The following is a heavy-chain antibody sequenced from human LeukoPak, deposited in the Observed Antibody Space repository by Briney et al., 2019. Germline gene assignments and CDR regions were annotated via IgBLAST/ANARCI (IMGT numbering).Heavy chain of an antibody. J-gene: IGHJ3*02. CDR2: ISGGGNTK. D-gene: IGHD3-10*01. CDR1: GFTFSDYY. Sequence: GGSLRLSCAASGFTFSDYYMTWIRKAPGKGLEGVSYISGGGNTKYYGDSVKGRFTISRDNAKNSVSLQMNSLRADDTAVYFCARDLHMVRGPGIWGQGTMVTVSS. V-gene: IGHV3-11*01. CDR3: ARDLHMVRGPGI.